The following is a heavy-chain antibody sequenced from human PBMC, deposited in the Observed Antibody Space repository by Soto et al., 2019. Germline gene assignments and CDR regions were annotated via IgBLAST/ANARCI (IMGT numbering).Heavy chain of an antibody. J-gene: IGHJ6*02. CDR3: ARDPTPFRRFLEWLSLPGYYYGMDV. Sequence: HPGGSLRLSCAASGFTFSSYGMHWVRQAPGKGLEWVAVIWYDGSNKYYADSVKGRFTISRDNSKNTLYLQMNSLRAEDTAVYYCARDPTPFRRFLEWLSLPGYYYGMDVWGQGTTVTVSS. CDR1: GFTFSSYG. CDR2: IWYDGSNK. D-gene: IGHD3-3*01. V-gene: IGHV3-33*01.